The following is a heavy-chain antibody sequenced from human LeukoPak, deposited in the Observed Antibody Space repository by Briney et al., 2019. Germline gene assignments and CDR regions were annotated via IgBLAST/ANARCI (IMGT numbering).Heavy chain of an antibody. CDR3: AGAGSYYFDY. J-gene: IGHJ4*02. V-gene: IGHV1-69*04. CDR1: GGTFSSYA. CDR2: IIPILGIA. Sequence: GSSVKVSCKASGGTFSSYAISWVRRAPGQGLEWMGRIIPILGIANYAQKFQGRVTITADKSTSTAYMELSSLRSEDTAVYYCAGAGSYYFDYWGQGTLVTVSS.